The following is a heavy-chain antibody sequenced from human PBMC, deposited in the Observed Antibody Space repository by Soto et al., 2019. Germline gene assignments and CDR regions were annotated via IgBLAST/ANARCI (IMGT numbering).Heavy chain of an antibody. D-gene: IGHD2-15*01. V-gene: IGHV3-23*01. Sequence: GGSLRLSCAASGFTFSSYAMSWVRQAPGKGLEWVSAISGSGGSTYYADSVKGRFTISRDNSKNTLYLQMNSLRAEDTAVYYCAKGGRGYCSGGSCSRDYWGQGTLVTVSS. CDR3: AKGGRGYCSGGSCSRDY. CDR1: GFTFSSYA. J-gene: IGHJ4*02. CDR2: ISGSGGST.